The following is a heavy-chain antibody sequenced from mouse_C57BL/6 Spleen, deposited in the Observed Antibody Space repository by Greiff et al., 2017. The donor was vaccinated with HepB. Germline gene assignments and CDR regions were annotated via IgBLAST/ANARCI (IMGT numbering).Heavy chain of an antibody. D-gene: IGHD1-1*01. CDR3: ARRNYYGSSWYFDV. J-gene: IGHJ1*03. CDR1: GYTFTSYG. CDR2: IHPNSGST. V-gene: IGHV1-64*01. Sequence: QVQLQQPGAELVKPGASVKLSCKASGYTFTSYGLPWVKQRPGQGLEGIGMIHPNSGSTNNNEKFKSKSTLTVDKSSSTAYMQLSSLTSEDSAVYYCARRNYYGSSWYFDVWGTGTTVTVSS.